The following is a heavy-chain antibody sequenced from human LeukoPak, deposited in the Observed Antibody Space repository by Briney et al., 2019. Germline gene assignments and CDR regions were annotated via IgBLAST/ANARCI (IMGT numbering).Heavy chain of an antibody. CDR2: INPNSGGT. D-gene: IGHD2-15*01. Sequence: GSVKVSCKASGYTFTGYYMHWVRQAPGQGLEWMGWINPNSGGTNYAQKFQGRVTMTRDTSISTAYMELSRLRSDDTAVYYCARDLGFRGRGHLDYWGQGTLVTVSS. CDR1: GYTFTGYY. V-gene: IGHV1-2*02. CDR3: ARDLGFRGRGHLDY. J-gene: IGHJ4*02.